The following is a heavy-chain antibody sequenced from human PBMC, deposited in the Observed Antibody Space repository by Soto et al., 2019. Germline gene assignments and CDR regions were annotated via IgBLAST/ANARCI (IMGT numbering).Heavy chain of an antibody. D-gene: IGHD3-3*01. J-gene: IGHJ4*02. CDR2: ISAGGDST. V-gene: IGHV3-23*01. CDR1: GLTFGIYA. CDR3: AKHYDRTFDY. Sequence: EVQLLESGGGLVQPGGSLRLSCAASGLTFGIYAMSWVRQAPGKGLEWVSSISAGGDSTYYTDSVKGRFTISRDNSKKTLYLQMNSLRAEDTAVYYGAKHYDRTFDYWGQGTLVTVSS.